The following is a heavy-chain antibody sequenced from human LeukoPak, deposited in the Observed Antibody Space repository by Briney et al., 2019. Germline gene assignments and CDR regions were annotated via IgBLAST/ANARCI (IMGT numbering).Heavy chain of an antibody. J-gene: IGHJ4*02. V-gene: IGHV3-48*03. CDR2: ISSSGSTI. D-gene: IGHD3-22*01. CDR3: AGFNYYDSSGHGY. CDR1: GFTFSSYE. Sequence: GGSLRLSCAASGFTFSSYEMNWVRQAPGKGLEWVSYISSSGSTIYYADSVKGRFTISRDNAKNSLYLQMNSLRAEDTAVYYCAGFNYYDSSGHGYWGQGTLVTVSS.